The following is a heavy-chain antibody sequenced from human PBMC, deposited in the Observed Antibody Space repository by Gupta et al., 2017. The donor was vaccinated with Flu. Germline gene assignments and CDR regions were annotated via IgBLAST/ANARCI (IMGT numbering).Heavy chain of an antibody. J-gene: IGHJ5*01. D-gene: IGHD4-17*01. CDR1: GFPLSDSR. Sequence: EVQLVESGGGLVQPGGSLRRSCGAAGFPLSDSRMGWVRQVPGKGPELVANINRDGSVRNYMDFVRGRFTISRDNAKNAVYFQMNSLRVDDTAVYYCARDVGSGDYDSWGQGTLVTVSS. V-gene: IGHV3-7*01. CDR3: ARDVGSGDYDS. CDR2: INRDGSVR.